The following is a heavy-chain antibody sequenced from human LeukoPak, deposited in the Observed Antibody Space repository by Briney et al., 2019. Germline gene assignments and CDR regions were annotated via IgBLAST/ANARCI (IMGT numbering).Heavy chain of an antibody. V-gene: IGHV1-18*01. CDR2: ISAYNGNT. CDR3: ARELYYYDSSGYYSHAFDI. CDR1: GYTFTSYG. J-gene: IGHJ3*02. D-gene: IGHD3-22*01. Sequence: ASVMVSCKASGYTFTSYGISWVRQAPGQGLEWMGWISAYNGNTNYAQKLQGRVTMTTDTSTSTAYMELRSLRSDDTAVYYCARELYYYDSSGYYSHAFDIWGQGAMVTVSS.